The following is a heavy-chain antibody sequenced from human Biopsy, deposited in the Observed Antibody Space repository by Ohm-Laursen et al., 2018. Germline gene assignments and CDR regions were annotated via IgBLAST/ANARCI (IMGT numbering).Heavy chain of an antibody. Sequence: GTLSLTCSVSGDPMSSGIHYWSWIRQTPGKGLEWIGYIYYSGSTNYNPSLKSRVTISVDTSKNQFSLGLNSVTAADTAVYYCARATNSTGWPYYYFYGMDVWGQGTTVTVSS. D-gene: IGHD2/OR15-2a*01. J-gene: IGHJ6*02. CDR3: ARATNSTGWPYYYFYGMDV. CDR2: IYYSGST. V-gene: IGHV4-61*01. CDR1: GDPMSSGIHY.